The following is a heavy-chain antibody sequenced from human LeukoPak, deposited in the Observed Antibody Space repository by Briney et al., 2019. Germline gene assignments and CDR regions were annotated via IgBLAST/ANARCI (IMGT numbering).Heavy chain of an antibody. CDR2: INPDTGGT. Sequence: ASVKVSCKASGYTFTDYYMHWVRQAPGQGPEWMGWINPDTGGTNYAQKFQGRVTMTRDTSISTAYMELSRLRSDDTAVYYCARPRGSYSFDDWGQGTLVTVSS. CDR3: ARPRGSYSFDD. D-gene: IGHD1-26*01. J-gene: IGHJ4*02. CDR1: GYTFTDYY. V-gene: IGHV1-2*02.